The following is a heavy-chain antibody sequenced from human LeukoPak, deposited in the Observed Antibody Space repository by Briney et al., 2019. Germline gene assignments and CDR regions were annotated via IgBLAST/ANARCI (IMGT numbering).Heavy chain of an antibody. CDR2: IKQDGSEK. V-gene: IGHV3-7*01. J-gene: IGHJ6*02. Sequence: GSLRLSCAASGFTFSSYWMSWVRQAPGKGLEWVANIKQDGSEKYYVDPVKGRFTISRDNAKNSLYLQMNSLRAEDTAVYYCARDRDFWSGRVYYYYGMDVWGQGTTVTVSS. CDR1: GFTFSSYW. CDR3: ARDRDFWSGRVYYYYGMDV. D-gene: IGHD3-3*01.